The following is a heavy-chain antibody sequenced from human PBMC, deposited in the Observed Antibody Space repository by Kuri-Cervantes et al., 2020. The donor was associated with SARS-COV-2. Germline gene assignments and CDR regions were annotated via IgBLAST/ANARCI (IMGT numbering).Heavy chain of an antibody. Sequence: SVKVSCKASGGTFSSYAISWVRQAPGQGLEWMGRIIPIFGTTNFAQRFQGRVTITADESTSTAYMELSSLRFEDTAVYYCARLRSLGYCTSGACSPNFFAIWGQGTMVTVSS. D-gene: IGHD2-8*01. V-gene: IGHV1-69*13. CDR2: IIPIFGTT. J-gene: IGHJ3*02. CDR3: ARLRSLGYCTSGACSPNFFAI. CDR1: GGTFSSYA.